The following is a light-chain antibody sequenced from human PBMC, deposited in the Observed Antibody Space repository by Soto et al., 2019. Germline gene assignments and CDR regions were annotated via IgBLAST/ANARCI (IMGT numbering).Light chain of an antibody. CDR1: QSVRSNY. V-gene: IGKV3-20*01. Sequence: EIVLTQSPDTLSLSPGERATLSCRASQSVRSNYLAWYQQKPGQAPRFLIYDASSRATGIPDRFSGSGSGTDFTLPISRLDPEYFAVYYCQQYGSSPLTFGGVTKVEIK. CDR2: DAS. J-gene: IGKJ4*01. CDR3: QQYGSSPLT.